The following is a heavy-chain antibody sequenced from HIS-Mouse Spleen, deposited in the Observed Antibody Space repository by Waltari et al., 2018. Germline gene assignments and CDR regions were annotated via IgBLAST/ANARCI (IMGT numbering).Heavy chain of an antibody. Sequence: QVQLQQSGPGLVKPSQTLPLTCAISGASVSSHRAAWNWIRQSPSRGLEWLGRTYYRSKWYNDYAVSVKSRITINPDTSKNQFSLQLNSVTPEDTAVYYCARWAVSSGWYFDYWGQGTLVTVSS. CDR1: GASVSSHRAA. CDR2: TYYRSKWYN. V-gene: IGHV6-1*01. J-gene: IGHJ4*02. CDR3: ARWAVSSGWYFDY. D-gene: IGHD6-19*01.